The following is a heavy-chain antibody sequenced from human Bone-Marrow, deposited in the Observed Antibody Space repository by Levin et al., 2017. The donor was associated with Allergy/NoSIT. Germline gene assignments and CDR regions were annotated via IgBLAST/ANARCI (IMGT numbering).Heavy chain of an antibody. D-gene: IGHD3-22*01. CDR3: ARAAGDSSGYYSYYYYGLDV. J-gene: IGHJ6*02. CDR1: GGTFNYT. CDR2: IIPILGLT. Sequence: SVKVSCKASGGTFNYTLSWVRQAPGQGLEWMGRIIPILGLTNYAQKFQGRVTLTADKSTSTAYMELISLRSEDTAVYYCARAAGDSSGYYSYYYYGLDVWGQGTTVTVSS. V-gene: IGHV1-69*02.